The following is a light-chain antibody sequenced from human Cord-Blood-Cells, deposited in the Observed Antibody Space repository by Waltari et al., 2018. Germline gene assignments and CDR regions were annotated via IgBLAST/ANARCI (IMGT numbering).Light chain of an antibody. CDR1: SSDVGSYNL. Sequence: SALTQPASVSGSPGQSITISCTGTSSDVGSYNLVSWYQQHPGKAPKLMIYEGSKRPSGVSKRVSGSKSGNTASLTSSGRQAEDEADYCCCSYAGSSTGVFGGGTKLTVL. CDR2: EGS. CDR3: CSYAGSSTGV. V-gene: IGLV2-23*01. J-gene: IGLJ2*01.